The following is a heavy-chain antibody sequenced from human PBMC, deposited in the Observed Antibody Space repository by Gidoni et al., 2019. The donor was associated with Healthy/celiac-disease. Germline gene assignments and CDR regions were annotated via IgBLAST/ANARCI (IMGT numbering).Heavy chain of an antibody. Sequence: QVQLVESGGGVVQPGRSLRLSWAASGFTFSSYGMHWVRQAPGKGLVWVSVIWCDGSNKYYANYVKGRFTISRDNSKNTLYLQMNSQRTEDTAVYYCARDPWYYDFWSGCTECYYYGMDVWGQGTTVTVSS. V-gene: IGHV3-33*01. CDR2: IWCDGSNK. D-gene: IGHD3-3*01. CDR3: ARDPWYYDFWSGCTECYYYGMDV. CDR1: GFTFSSYG. J-gene: IGHJ6*02.